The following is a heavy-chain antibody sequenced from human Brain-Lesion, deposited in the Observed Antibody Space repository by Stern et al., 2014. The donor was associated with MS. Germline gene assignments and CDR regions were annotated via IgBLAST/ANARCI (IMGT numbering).Heavy chain of an antibody. V-gene: IGHV3-72*01. D-gene: IGHD2-21*01. CDR2: TRNKANSYTT. J-gene: IGHJ1*01. CDR1: GFTFSDHY. Sequence: EVQLVESGGGLVQPGGSLRLSCAASGFTFSDHYMDWVRQAPGKGLEWVGRTRNKANSYTTEYAASVKGRFTISRDDSKNSLYLQMNSLKTEDTAVYYCARDTARGGHCEPRHKPPCRGARG. CDR3: ARDTARGGHCEPRHKPPCRGA.